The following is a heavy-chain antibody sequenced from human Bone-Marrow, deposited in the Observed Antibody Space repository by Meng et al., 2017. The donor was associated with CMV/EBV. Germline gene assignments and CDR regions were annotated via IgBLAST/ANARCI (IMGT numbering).Heavy chain of an antibody. Sequence: GESLKISCAASGFTFSSYSMNWVRQAPGKGLEWVSVIYSGGSSTYYADSVKGRFTISRDNSKNTLYLQMNSLRAEDTAVYYCAMYGYSTSWYVPWFDPWGQGTLVTVSS. J-gene: IGHJ5*02. V-gene: IGHV3-23*03. CDR2: IYSGGSST. D-gene: IGHD6-13*01. CDR1: GFTFSSYS. CDR3: AMYGYSTSWYVPWFDP.